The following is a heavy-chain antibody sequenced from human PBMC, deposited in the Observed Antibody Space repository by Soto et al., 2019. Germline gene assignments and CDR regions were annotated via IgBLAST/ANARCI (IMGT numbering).Heavy chain of an antibody. CDR2: ISHDGSDK. V-gene: IGHV3-30-3*01. Sequence: QVQVVESGGGVVQPGRSLRLSCEASGFTFSSYAMHWVRQAPGKGLEWVAAISHDGSDKYYPDSVKGRFTISRDNSKNTLYLQMNSLRPEDTAVYYCARELVRGAYFRHWGQGTLVTVSS. D-gene: IGHD1-26*01. CDR3: ARELVRGAYFRH. J-gene: IGHJ1*01. CDR1: GFTFSSYA.